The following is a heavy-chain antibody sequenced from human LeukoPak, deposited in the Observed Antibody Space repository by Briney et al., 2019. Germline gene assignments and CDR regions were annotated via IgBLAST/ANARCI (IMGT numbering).Heavy chain of an antibody. CDR1: GFSFRNSW. D-gene: IGHD1-26*01. CDR2: IKQDETEI. Sequence: PGGSLRLSSAASGFSFRNSWMSWIRQAPGKGLEWVANIKQDETEIYYADSVKGRFTISRDNAKRSLFLQMSILRVEDTALYYCARLNWDDGEVSGFDQWGQGILVTVSS. CDR3: ARLNWDDGEVSGFDQ. V-gene: IGHV3-7*01. J-gene: IGHJ5*02.